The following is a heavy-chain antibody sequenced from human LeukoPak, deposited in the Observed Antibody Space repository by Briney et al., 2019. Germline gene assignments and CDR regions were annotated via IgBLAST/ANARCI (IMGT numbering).Heavy chain of an antibody. D-gene: IGHD6-6*01. CDR3: ANELVKLDVFDY. CDR2: ISGSGGST. V-gene: IGHV3-23*01. CDR1: GFTFSGYA. Sequence: PGGSLRPSCAASGFTFSGYAMGWGRQAPGKGLEWVSAISGSGGSTYYADSVKGRFTISRDNSKNTLYLQMNSLRAEDTAVYYCANELVKLDVFDYWGQGTLVTVSS. J-gene: IGHJ4*02.